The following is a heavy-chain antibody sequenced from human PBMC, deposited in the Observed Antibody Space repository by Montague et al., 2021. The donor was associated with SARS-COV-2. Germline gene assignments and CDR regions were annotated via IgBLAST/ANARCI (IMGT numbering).Heavy chain of an antibody. Sequence: SETLSLTCTVSNASFDNYYWSWVRQSPGKGLEYIGYIHYSGRTNYNPSLRSRVTISIDTSKNQFSLKLMSVTAAETAIYFCARRIVTYYWYFDLWGRSTLVTVSS. CDR1: NASFDNYY. CDR3: ARRIVTYYWYFDL. CDR2: IHYSGRT. V-gene: IGHV4-59*01. J-gene: IGHJ2*01. D-gene: IGHD2-15*01.